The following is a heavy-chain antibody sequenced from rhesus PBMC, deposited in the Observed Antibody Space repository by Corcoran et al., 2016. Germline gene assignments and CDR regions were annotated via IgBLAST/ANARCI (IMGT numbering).Heavy chain of an antibody. CDR1: GYDFTSYY. CDR3: TRASRGGYFDY. D-gene: IGHD3-9*01. J-gene: IGHJ4*01. CDR2: ISPYNRNT. Sequence: QVQLVQSGGEIKRPGASVKLSCKPFGYDFTSYYIHWVRQAPGQGLEWVGLISPYNRNTAYAQSFQGRVTITTVSSTSTVYMELNSLRSEDTAVYYCTRASRGGYFDYWGQGVLVTVSS. V-gene: IGHV1-180*01.